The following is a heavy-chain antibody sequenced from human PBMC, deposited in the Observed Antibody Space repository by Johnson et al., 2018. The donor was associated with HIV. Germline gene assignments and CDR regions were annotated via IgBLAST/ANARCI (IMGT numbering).Heavy chain of an antibody. J-gene: IGHJ3*02. CDR1: GFIFNNYG. CDR2: ISNDGSNT. V-gene: IGHV3-33*05. Sequence: QVQLVESGGGVVQPGRSLRLSCATSGFIFNNYGMHWVRQAPGKGLEWVAIISNDGSNTYFADSVKGRFTISRDNSKNTLYLQMNSLRAEATAVYYCARVHSGGAFDIWGQGTMVTVSS. CDR3: ARVHSGGAFDI.